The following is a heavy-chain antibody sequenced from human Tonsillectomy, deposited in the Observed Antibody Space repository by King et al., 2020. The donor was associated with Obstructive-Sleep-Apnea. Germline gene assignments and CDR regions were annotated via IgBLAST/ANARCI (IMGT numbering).Heavy chain of an antibody. CDR3: ARDRFEGGSYGNLAMWGY. V-gene: IGHV4-30-4*01. J-gene: IGHJ4*02. CDR2: IYYSGST. Sequence: QLQESGPGLVKPSQTLSLTCTVSGASISSGDFYWNWIRQPPGKGLEWIGYIYYSGSTYYNPSLKSRVTISIDTSKNPFSLKLNSVTAADTAVYYCARDRFEGGSYGNLAMWGYWGQGTLVTVSS. D-gene: IGHD1-26*01. CDR1: GASISSGDFY.